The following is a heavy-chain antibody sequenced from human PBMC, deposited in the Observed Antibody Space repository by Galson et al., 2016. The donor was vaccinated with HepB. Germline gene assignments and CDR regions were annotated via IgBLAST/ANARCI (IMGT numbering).Heavy chain of an antibody. CDR3: ARGMYFYGSGSLRTYAMEV. CDR2: IWYDASNE. Sequence: SLRLSCAASGFTFTNFGMHWVRQAPGKGLEWVAVIWYDASNEYYADSLEGRFTISRDNSKNTLYLQMNSMRTEDTAIYYCARGMYFYGSGSLRTYAMEVWGQGTTVTVSS. J-gene: IGHJ6*02. CDR1: GFTFTNFG. V-gene: IGHV3-33*01. D-gene: IGHD3-10*01.